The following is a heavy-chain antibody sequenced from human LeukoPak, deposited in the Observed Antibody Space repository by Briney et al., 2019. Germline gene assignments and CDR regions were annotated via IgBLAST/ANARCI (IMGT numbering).Heavy chain of an antibody. J-gene: IGHJ3*02. CDR2: INANSGVT. CDR3: ARLGFGDAFDI. D-gene: IGHD3-10*01. CDR1: GYTFTGYY. V-gene: IGHV1-2*02. Sequence: ASVKVSCKASGYTFTGYYIHWVRQPPGQGLEWMGWINANSGVTKDAQRFQGRVTMTRDTSIGTAYMELSRLRSDDTAVYYCARLGFGDAFDIWGQGTMVTVSS.